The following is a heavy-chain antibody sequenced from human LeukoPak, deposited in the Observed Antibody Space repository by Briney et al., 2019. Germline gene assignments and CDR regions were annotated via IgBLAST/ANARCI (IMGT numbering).Heavy chain of an antibody. D-gene: IGHD2-8*01. CDR3: ARQRVRYADYDH. CDR2: IYYSGST. CDR1: GGSISSYY. Sequence: SETLSLTCTVSGGSISSYYWSWIRQPPGKGLEWIGYIYYSGSTNYNPSLKSRVTISVDTSKNQFSLKLSSVTAADTAVYHCARQRVRYADYDHWGQGTLVTASS. J-gene: IGHJ5*02. V-gene: IGHV4-59*08.